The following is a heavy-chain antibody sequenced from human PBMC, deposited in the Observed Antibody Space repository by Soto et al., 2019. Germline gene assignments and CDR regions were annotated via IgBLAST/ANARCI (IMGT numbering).Heavy chain of an antibody. V-gene: IGHV3-7*01. CDR3: ARVLFGGIANWFDP. CDR1: GFTFSSYW. Sequence: PGGSLRLSCAASGFTFSSYWMSWVRQAPGKGLEWVANIKQDGSEKYYVDSVKGRFTISRDNAKNSLYLQMNSLRAEDTAVYYCARVLFGGIANWFDPWGQGTLVTVSS. CDR2: IKQDGSEK. J-gene: IGHJ5*02. D-gene: IGHD3-3*01.